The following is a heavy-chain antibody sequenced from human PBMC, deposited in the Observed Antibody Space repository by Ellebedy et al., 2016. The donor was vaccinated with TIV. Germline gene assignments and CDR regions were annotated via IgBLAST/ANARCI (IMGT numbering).Heavy chain of an antibody. V-gene: IGHV3-30*19. CDR1: GFTFSDSV. CDR3: VRGWYSSGHCDVFAM. D-gene: IGHD6-19*01. J-gene: IGHJ3*02. Sequence: GGSLRLXXVGFGFTFSDSVMHWVRQDPGKGLDWVAGISVDGRAVHYPDSVKGRFTISRGNAQNTVYLQMNSLRLEDTAVYYCVRGWYSSGHCDVFAMWGQGTIVTVSS. CDR2: ISVDGRAV.